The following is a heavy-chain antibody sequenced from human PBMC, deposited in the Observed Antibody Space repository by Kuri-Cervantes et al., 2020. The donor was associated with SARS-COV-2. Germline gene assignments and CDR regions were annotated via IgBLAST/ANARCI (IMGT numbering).Heavy chain of an antibody. CDR2: ISSSSYI. Sequence: GESLKISCAASGFTFGSYSMNWVRQAPGKGLEWVSSISSSSYIYYADSVKGRFTISRDNAKNSLYLQMNSLRAEDTAVYYCARDYQGDSSGLLRYFQHWGQGTLVTVSS. V-gene: IGHV3-21*01. CDR3: ARDYQGDSSGLLRYFQH. D-gene: IGHD3-22*01. J-gene: IGHJ1*01. CDR1: GFTFGSYS.